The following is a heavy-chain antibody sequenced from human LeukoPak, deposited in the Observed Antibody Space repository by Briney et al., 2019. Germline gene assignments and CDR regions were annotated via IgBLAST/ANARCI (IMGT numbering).Heavy chain of an antibody. J-gene: IGHJ4*02. CDR3: AKGGGSGYDFWSGYYPQTPFDY. V-gene: IGHV3-23*01. D-gene: IGHD3-3*01. CDR1: GFTFSSYA. Sequence: GGSLRLSCAASGFTFSSYAMSWVRQAPGKGLEWVSAISGSGGSTYYADSVKGRFTISRDNSKNTLYLQMNSLRAEDTAVYYCAKGGGSGYDFWSGYYPQTPFDYRGQGTLVTVSS. CDR2: ISGSGGST.